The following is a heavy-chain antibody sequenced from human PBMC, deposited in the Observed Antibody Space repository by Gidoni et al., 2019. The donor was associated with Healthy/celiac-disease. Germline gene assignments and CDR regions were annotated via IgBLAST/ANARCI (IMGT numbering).Heavy chain of an antibody. D-gene: IGHD3-10*01. Sequence: QVQLQESGPGLVKPSETLSLTCTVSGGSISSYYWSWIRQPPGKGLEWIGYIYYSGSTNYNPSLKSRVTISVDTSKNQFSLKLSSVTAADTAVYYCARAGTMVRALDVWGQGTTVTVSS. CDR1: GGSISSYY. CDR3: ARAGTMVRALDV. CDR2: IYYSGST. V-gene: IGHV4-59*01. J-gene: IGHJ6*02.